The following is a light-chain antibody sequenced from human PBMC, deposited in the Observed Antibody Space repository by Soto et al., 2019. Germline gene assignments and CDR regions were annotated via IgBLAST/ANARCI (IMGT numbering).Light chain of an antibody. CDR2: GAS. J-gene: IGKJ5*01. CDR3: QQYNNWPQT. Sequence: IVMTHSPATLSVSPWERATLSCRASQSVSSNLAWYQQKPGQAPRLLIYGASTRATGIPARFSGSGSGTEFTLTISSLQSEDFAVYYCQQYNNWPQTFGQGTRLEIK. CDR1: QSVSSN. V-gene: IGKV3-15*01.